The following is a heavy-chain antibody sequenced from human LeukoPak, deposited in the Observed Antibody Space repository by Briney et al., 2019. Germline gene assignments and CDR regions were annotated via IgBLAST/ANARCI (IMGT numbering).Heavy chain of an antibody. J-gene: IGHJ4*02. Sequence: SETLSLTCTVSGGSISSSSYYWGWIRQPPGKGLEWIGSIYYSGSTYYNPSLKSRVTMSVDTSKNQFSLKLSSVTAADTAVYYCARDKSTELDYWGQGTLVTVSS. CDR2: IYYSGST. CDR3: ARDKSTELDY. CDR1: GGSISSSSYY. V-gene: IGHV4-39*07. D-gene: IGHD1-7*01.